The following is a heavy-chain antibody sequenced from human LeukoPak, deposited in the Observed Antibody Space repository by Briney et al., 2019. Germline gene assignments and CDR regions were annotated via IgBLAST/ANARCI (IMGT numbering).Heavy chain of an antibody. V-gene: IGHV4-39*01. CDR3: ARPYGSGSYYNP. D-gene: IGHD3-10*01. CDR2: IYYSGST. CDR1: GGSISSSSYY. Sequence: PSETLSLTCTVSGGSISSSSYYWGWIRQPPGKGLEWIGRIYYSGSTYYNPSLKSRVTISVDTSKNQFSLKLSSVTAADTAVYYCARPYGSGSYYNPWGQGTLVTVSS. J-gene: IGHJ5*02.